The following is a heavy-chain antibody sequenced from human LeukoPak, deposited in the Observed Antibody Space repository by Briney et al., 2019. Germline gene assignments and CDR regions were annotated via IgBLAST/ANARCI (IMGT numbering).Heavy chain of an antibody. J-gene: IGHJ3*02. Sequence: AASVKVSCKTSGYTFTDYYMQWVRQAPGQGLEWMGWINPSDGDTKSARKFQGRVTMTRDTSISTAYLELSRLTSDDTAIYYCARDCSGADCYSGNAFDIWGQGTMVTVSS. V-gene: IGHV1-2*02. CDR1: GYTFTDYY. D-gene: IGHD2-15*01. CDR3: ARDCSGADCYSGNAFDI. CDR2: INPSDGDT.